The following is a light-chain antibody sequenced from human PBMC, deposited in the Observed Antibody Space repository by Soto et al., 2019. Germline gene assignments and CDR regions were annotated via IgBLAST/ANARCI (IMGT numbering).Light chain of an antibody. CDR2: LDS. CDR3: MQGLRPMYT. J-gene: IGKJ2*01. V-gene: IGKV2-28*01. Sequence: IALTQSPLSLTVTPGEPAYISCRSSQTLLHGNGYNYLDWYLQKPGQSPQLLIYLDSSRASGVPDRFSGSGSSTDFTLKISRVEAEDVGIFYCMQGLRPMYTFGQGTKLEIK. CDR1: QTLLHGNGYNY.